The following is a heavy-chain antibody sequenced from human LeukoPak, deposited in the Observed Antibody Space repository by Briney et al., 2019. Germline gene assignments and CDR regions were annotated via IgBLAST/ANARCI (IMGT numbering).Heavy chain of an antibody. J-gene: IGHJ4*02. CDR1: GFTFSSYA. Sequence: PGGSLRLSCAASGFTFSSYAMSWVRQAPGKGLEWVSAISGRAGSTYYADSVKGRFTISRDNSKDTLYLQMNSLRAEDTAVYYCAKGDSSAVTHRPHFDYWGQGTLVTVSS. V-gene: IGHV3-23*01. D-gene: IGHD2-15*01. CDR2: ISGRAGST. CDR3: AKGDSSAVTHRPHFDY.